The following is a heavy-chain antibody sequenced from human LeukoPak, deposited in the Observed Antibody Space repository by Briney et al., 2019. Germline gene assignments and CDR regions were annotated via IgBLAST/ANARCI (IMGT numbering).Heavy chain of an antibody. CDR3: ARGVYFDY. CDR2: IYYSGGT. J-gene: IGHJ4*02. Sequence: SQTLSLTCTVSGGSISSGDHYWSWIRQPPGQGLEWIGYIYYSGGTYYNPSLKSRVTISVDTSKNQFSLKLSSVTAADTAVYYCARGVYFDYWGQGTLVTVCS. CDR1: GGSISSGDHY. V-gene: IGHV4-30-4*01.